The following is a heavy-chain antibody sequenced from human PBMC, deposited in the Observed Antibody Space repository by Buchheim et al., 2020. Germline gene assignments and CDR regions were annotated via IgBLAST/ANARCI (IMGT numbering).Heavy chain of an antibody. CDR2: MNSDGSST. Sequence: EVQLVESGGGLVQPGGSLRLSCAASGFTFRSYWMRWVRQAPGKGLVWVSRMNSDGSSTTYADSVKGRFTISRDNAKNTLYLQMNSLRAEDTAAYYCARGRDYYYYYYMDVWGKGTT. J-gene: IGHJ6*03. CDR1: GFTFRSYW. CDR3: ARGRDYYYYYYMDV. V-gene: IGHV3-74*01.